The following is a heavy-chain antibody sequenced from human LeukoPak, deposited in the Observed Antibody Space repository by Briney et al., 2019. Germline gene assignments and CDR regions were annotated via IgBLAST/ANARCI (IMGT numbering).Heavy chain of an antibody. D-gene: IGHD3-10*01. CDR1: GGTFSSYA. J-gene: IGHJ4*02. CDR3: ARDRLVRGVMLYYFDY. V-gene: IGHV1-69*13. CDR2: IIPIFGTA. Sequence: SVKVSFKASGGTFSSYAISWVRQAPGQGLEWMGGIIPIFGTANYAQKFQGRVTITADESTSTAYMELSSLRSEDTAVYYCARDRLVRGVMLYYFDYWGQGALVTVSS.